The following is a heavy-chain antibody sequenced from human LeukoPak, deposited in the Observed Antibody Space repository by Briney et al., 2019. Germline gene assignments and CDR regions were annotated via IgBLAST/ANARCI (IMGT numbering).Heavy chain of an antibody. CDR3: ARDSYSSSDKFDY. D-gene: IGHD6-6*01. J-gene: IGHJ4*02. Sequence: SETLSLTCTVSGGSISSSSYYWGWIRQPPGKGLEWIGSIYYSGSAYYNPSLKSGVTISVDTSKNQFSLKLSSVTAADTAVYYCARDSYSSSDKFDYWGQGTLVTVSS. V-gene: IGHV4-39*02. CDR1: GGSISSSSYY. CDR2: IYYSGSA.